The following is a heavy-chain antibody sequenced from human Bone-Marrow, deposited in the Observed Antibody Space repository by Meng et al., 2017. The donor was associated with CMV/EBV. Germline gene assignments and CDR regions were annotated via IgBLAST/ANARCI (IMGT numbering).Heavy chain of an antibody. J-gene: IGHJ3*02. CDR2: ISAYNGNT. V-gene: IGHV1-18*01. D-gene: IGHD4-23*01. Sequence: ASVKVSCKASGYTFTSYGISWVRQAPGQGLEWMGWISAYNGNTNYAQKLQGRVTMTTDTSTSTAYMELRSLRSDDTAVYYRARGAVVTPQGGNAFDIWGQGTMVTV. CDR3: ARGAVVTPQGGNAFDI. CDR1: GYTFTSYG.